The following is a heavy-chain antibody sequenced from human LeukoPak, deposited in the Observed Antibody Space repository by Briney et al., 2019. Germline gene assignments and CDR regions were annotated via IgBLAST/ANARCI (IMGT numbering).Heavy chain of an antibody. CDR2: IYHSGST. Sequence: GSLRLSCAASGFTFSSYSMNWVRQAPGKGLEWIGSIYHSGSTYYNPSLKSRVTISVDTSKNQFSLKLSSVTAADTAVYYCARDHITYVWGSYRYKGIDYWGQGTLVTVSS. CDR3: ARDHITYVWGSYRYKGIDY. V-gene: IGHV4-38-2*02. D-gene: IGHD3-16*02. J-gene: IGHJ4*02. CDR1: GFTFSSYS.